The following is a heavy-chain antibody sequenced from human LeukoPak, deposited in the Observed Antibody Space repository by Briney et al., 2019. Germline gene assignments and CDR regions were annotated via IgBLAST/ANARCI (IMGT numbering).Heavy chain of an antibody. J-gene: IGHJ5*02. CDR2: IYHSGRT. D-gene: IGHD4-17*01. V-gene: IGHV4-30-2*01. CDR3: ARRSDYGDYTEGFDP. Sequence: SETLSLTCAASGGSISSGGYSWSWIRQPPGKGLEWIGYIYHSGRTYYNPSLKSRVTISVVRSKNQFSLKLSSVTAADTAVYYCARRSDYGDYTEGFDPWGQGTLVTVSS. CDR1: GGSISSGGYS.